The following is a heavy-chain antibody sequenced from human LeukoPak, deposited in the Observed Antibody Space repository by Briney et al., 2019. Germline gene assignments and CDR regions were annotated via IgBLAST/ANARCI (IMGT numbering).Heavy chain of an antibody. D-gene: IGHD1-26*01. V-gene: IGHV4-34*01. CDR1: GGSFSGYY. CDR3: ASRVGATRSIDY. J-gene: IGHJ4*02. CDR2: INHSGST. Sequence: ASETLSLTCAVYGGSFSGYYWSWIRQPPGKGLEWIGEINHSGSTNYNPSLKSRVTISVDTSKNQFSLKLTSVTAADTTVYYCASRVGATRSIDYWGQGTLVTVSS.